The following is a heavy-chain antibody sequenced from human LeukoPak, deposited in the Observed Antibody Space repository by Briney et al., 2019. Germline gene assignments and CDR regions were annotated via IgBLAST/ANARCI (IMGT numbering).Heavy chain of an antibody. D-gene: IGHD3-22*01. CDR3: ARDQGFYYDSTGYVFDL. CDR1: GYTFTSYG. Sequence: ASVKVSCKASGYTFTSYGISWVRQAPGQGLEWMAWINVYNGKTYFAQNFQGRVTMTTDTSTTTAYMELRNLRSDDSAVYYCARDQGFYYDSTGYVFDLWGQGTLVTVSS. V-gene: IGHV1-18*01. CDR2: INVYNGKT. J-gene: IGHJ4*02.